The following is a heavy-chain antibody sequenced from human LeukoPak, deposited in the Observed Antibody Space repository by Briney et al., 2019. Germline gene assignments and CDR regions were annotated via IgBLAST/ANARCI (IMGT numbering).Heavy chain of an antibody. CDR1: GGSINSGGYY. D-gene: IGHD3-10*01. V-gene: IGHV4-31*03. CDR3: ARGGSGSYYKSPWY. Sequence: SETLSLTCTVSGGSINSGGYYWSWIRQHPGEGLEWIGYIYYRGGTHYNPSLRSRVTMSVDTSENQFSLKLSSVTAADTAVYYCARGGSGSYYKSPWYWGQGTLVTVSS. J-gene: IGHJ4*02. CDR2: IYYRGGT.